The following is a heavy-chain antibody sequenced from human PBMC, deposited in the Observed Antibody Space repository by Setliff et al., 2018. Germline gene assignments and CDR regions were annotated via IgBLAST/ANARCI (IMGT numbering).Heavy chain of an antibody. Sequence: SETLSLTCTVSGGSISSSSYYWGWIRQPPGKGLEWIGSIYYRGSTYYNPSLKSRVTISKDTSKNQFSLKLSSVTAADTAVYYCARDLYDYVWGTYRYHDAFDIWGQGTMVTVSS. D-gene: IGHD3-16*02. J-gene: IGHJ3*02. CDR2: IYYRGST. CDR3: ARDLYDYVWGTYRYHDAFDI. V-gene: IGHV4-39*07. CDR1: GGSISSSSYY.